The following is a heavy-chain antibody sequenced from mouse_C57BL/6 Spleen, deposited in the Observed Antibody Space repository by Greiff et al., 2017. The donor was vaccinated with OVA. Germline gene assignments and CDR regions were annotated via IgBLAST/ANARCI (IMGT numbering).Heavy chain of an antibody. D-gene: IGHD1-1*01. J-gene: IGHJ1*03. CDR3: AREDGSSYYWYFDV. CDR1: GYTFTDYY. V-gene: IGHV1-76*01. Sequence: VQLQQSGAELVRPGASVKLSCKASGYTFTDYYINWVKQRPGQGLEWIARLYPGSGNTYYNEKFKGKATLTAEKSSSTAYMQLSSLTSEDSAVYFCAREDGSSYYWYFDVWGTGTTVTVSS. CDR2: LYPGSGNT.